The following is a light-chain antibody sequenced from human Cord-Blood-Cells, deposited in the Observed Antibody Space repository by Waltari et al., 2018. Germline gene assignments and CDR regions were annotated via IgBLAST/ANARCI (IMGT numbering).Light chain of an antibody. CDR2: DVS. CDR1: SSDVGGYNY. V-gene: IGLV2-14*01. J-gene: IGLJ1*01. CDR3: SSYTSSSTYV. Sequence: QSALTQPASVSGSPGQSITISCTGTSSDVGGYNYVPWYQQHPGKAPKLMIYDVSNRPSGVSNRFSGSKSGNTASLTISGLQAEDEADYYCSSYTSSSTYVFGTRTKVTVL.